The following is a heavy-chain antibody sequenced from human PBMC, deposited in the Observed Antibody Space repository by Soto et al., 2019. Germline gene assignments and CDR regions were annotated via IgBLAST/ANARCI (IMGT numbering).Heavy chain of an antibody. V-gene: IGHV4-30-4*01. CDR2: IFPSGAT. J-gene: IGHJ2*01. CDR1: GAPISGGDYH. Sequence: QVQLQESGPGLVKPSQTLSLMCTVSGAPISGGDYHWSWIRQPPGKGLEWIGYIFPSGATHYNSSLRRRITTSVESSKSHFSLKLTSVTAADTAVYFCARGSAAKRYFDPWGRGTLVTVSS. CDR3: ARGSAAKRYFDP. D-gene: IGHD5-18*01.